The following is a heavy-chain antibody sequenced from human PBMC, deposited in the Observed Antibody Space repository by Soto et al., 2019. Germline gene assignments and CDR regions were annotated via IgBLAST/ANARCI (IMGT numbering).Heavy chain of an antibody. CDR2: ISWNSGSI. Sequence: SLKISCAASGFTFDDYAMHWVRQAPGKGLEWVSGISWNSGSIGYADSVKGRFTISRDNAKNSLYLQMNSLRAEDTALYYCAKGVGYCSGGSCPGPALWGQGTMVTVSS. V-gene: IGHV3-9*01. D-gene: IGHD2-15*01. CDR1: GFTFDDYA. J-gene: IGHJ3*01. CDR3: AKGVGYCSGGSCPGPAL.